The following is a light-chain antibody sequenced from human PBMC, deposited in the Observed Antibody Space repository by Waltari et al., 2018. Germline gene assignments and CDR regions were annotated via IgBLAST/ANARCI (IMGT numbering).Light chain of an antibody. V-gene: IGKV1-13*02. CDR2: DAS. Sequence: AIQLTQSPSSLSASVGDRVTITCRASHGISSALACYQQKPGKAPKLLIYDASSLESGVPSRFSGSGSGTDFTLTIRRLQPEDFATYYFQQFNSYPPLTFGGGTKVEIK. J-gene: IGKJ4*01. CDR3: QQFNSYPPLT. CDR1: HGISSA.